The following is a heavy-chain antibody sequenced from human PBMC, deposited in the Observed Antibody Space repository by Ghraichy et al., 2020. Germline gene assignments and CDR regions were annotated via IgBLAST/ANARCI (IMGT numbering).Heavy chain of an antibody. V-gene: IGHV1-69*13. CDR2: IIPIFGTA. Sequence: SVKVSCKASGGTFSSYAISWVRQAPGQGLEWMGGIIPIFGTANYAQKFQGRVTITADESTSTAYMELSSLRSEDTAVYYCARDGPRFNYGDETYWYFDLWGRGTLVTVSS. CDR3: ARDGPRFNYGDETYWYFDL. D-gene: IGHD4-17*01. J-gene: IGHJ2*01. CDR1: GGTFSSYA.